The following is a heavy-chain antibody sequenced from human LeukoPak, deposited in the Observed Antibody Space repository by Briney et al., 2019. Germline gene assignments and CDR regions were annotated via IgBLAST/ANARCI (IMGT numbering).Heavy chain of an antibody. D-gene: IGHD6-6*01. V-gene: IGHV3-21*01. CDR1: GFTFSSYS. CDR2: ISSSSSYI. CDR3: ARGATVYSSSYFDY. Sequence: GGSLRLSCAASGFTFSSYSMNWVRQAPGKGLEWVSSISSSSSYIYYADSVKGRFTISRDNAKNSLYLQMNSLRAEDTAVYYCARGATVYSSSYFDYWGQGTLVTVSS. J-gene: IGHJ4*02.